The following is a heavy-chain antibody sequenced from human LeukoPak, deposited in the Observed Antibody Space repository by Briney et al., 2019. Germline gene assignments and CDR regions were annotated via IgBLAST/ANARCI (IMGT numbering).Heavy chain of an antibody. Sequence: PGGSLRLSCVASEFTFTSYGMHWVRQAPGKGLEWVAFLRYDGSNRSYADPVKGRFTISRDNSKNTLYLQMNSLRAEDTAVYYCAKDVDLFGELYFDSWGQGTLVTVSS. CDR3: AKDVDLFGELYFDS. CDR1: EFTFTSYG. D-gene: IGHD3-10*02. CDR2: LRYDGSNR. V-gene: IGHV3-30*02. J-gene: IGHJ4*02.